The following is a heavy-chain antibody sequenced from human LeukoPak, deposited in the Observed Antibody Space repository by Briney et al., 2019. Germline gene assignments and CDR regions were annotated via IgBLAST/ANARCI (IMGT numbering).Heavy chain of an antibody. Sequence: PSETLSLTCTVSGGSISSYYWSWIRQPAGKGLEWIGRIYTSGSTNYNPSLKSRVTISVDKSKNQFSLKLSSVTAADTAVYYCARALAAAGPGDFQHWGQGTLVPVSS. CDR3: ARALAAAGPGDFQH. J-gene: IGHJ1*01. CDR1: GGSISSYY. V-gene: IGHV4-4*07. D-gene: IGHD6-13*01. CDR2: IYTSGST.